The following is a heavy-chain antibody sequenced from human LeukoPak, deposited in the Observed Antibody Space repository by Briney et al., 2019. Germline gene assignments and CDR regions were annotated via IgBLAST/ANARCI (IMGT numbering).Heavy chain of an antibody. Sequence: SETLSLTCTVSGGSISSYYWSWIRQPAGKGLGWIGRIYTSGSTNYNPSLKSRVTMSVDTSKNQFSLKLSSVTAADTAVYYCARDQEYSYGTYYYYGMDVWGQGTTVTVSS. CDR3: ARDQEYSYGTYYYYGMDV. D-gene: IGHD5-18*01. CDR1: GGSISSYY. CDR2: IYTSGST. V-gene: IGHV4-4*07. J-gene: IGHJ6*02.